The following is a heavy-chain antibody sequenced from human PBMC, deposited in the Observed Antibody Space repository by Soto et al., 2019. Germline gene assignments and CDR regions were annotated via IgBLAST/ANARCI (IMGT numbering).Heavy chain of an antibody. D-gene: IGHD6-6*01. CDR1: GYSFTSSW. CDR3: AIPGSSSSFFYHP. CDR2: IDPSDSHI. J-gene: IGHJ5*02. Sequence: EVQLVQSGAEVKKPGESLRISCQGSGYSFTSSWISWVRQMPGEGLEWMGRIDPSDSHINYSPSFQGRVTISADKSISTAYLQLRSLKASNTAMYYCAIPGSSSSFFYHPWGQGTLVTVSS. V-gene: IGHV5-10-1*03.